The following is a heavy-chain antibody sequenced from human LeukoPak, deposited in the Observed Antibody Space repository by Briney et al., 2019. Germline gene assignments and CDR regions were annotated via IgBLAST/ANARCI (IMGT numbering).Heavy chain of an antibody. J-gene: IGHJ6*04. V-gene: IGHV4-39*01. CDR3: ARQGARDYDFWSGPVSCMDV. D-gene: IGHD3-3*01. Sequence: PSEALSLTCTVSGGSISSSSYYWGWIRQPPGKGLEWIGSIYYSGSTYYNPSLKSRVTISVDTSKNQFSLKLSSVTAADTAVYYCARQGARDYDFWSGPVSCMDVWGKGTTVTVSS. CDR1: GGSISSSSYY. CDR2: IYYSGST.